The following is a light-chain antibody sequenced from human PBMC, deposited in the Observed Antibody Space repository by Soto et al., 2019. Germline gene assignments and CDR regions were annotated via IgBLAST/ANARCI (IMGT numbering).Light chain of an antibody. J-gene: IGLJ2*01. CDR3: QSYDSSLSAYVV. V-gene: IGLV1-40*01. CDR1: SSNIGAGFD. CDR2: GNS. Sequence: QSVLTQPPSVSGAPGQRVTISCTGNSSNIGAGFDVHWYQQLPGTAPKLLICGNSNRPSGVPDRFSGSKSGTSAYLAITGLQAEDEADYYCQSYDSSLSAYVVFGGGTKLTVL.